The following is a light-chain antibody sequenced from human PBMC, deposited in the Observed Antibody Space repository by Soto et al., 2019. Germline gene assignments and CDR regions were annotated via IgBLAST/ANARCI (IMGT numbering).Light chain of an antibody. CDR2: GAS. V-gene: IGKV3-11*01. CDR3: QQRSNWPPIT. J-gene: IGKJ5*01. Sequence: EIVMTQSPATLSLSPADRAALFCKASQSVHSFLAWYQQQPGQAPRLLIYGASNRAAGIPARFSGSGSGTDFTLTINSLEPEDFAVYYCQQRSNWPPITFGQGTRLEIK. CDR1: QSVHSF.